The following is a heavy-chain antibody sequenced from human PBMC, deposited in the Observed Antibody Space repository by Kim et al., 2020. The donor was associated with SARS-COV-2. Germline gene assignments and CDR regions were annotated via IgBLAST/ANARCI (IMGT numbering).Heavy chain of an antibody. D-gene: IGHD3-16*02. CDR2: ISYDGSNK. J-gene: IGHJ6*02. Sequence: GGSLRLSCAASGFTFSSYAMHWVRQAPGKGLEWVAVISYDGSNKYYADSVKGRFTISRDNSKNTLYLQMNSLRAEDTAVYYCARAGVWLGELSLYRSRNYYYYGMDVWGQGTTVTVSS. CDR1: GFTFSSYA. CDR3: ARAGVWLGELSLYRSRNYYYYGMDV. V-gene: IGHV3-30*04.